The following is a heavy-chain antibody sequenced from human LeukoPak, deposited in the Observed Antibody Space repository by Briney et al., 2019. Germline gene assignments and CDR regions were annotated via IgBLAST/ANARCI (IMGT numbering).Heavy chain of an antibody. CDR2: IYYTGST. D-gene: IGHD6-13*01. V-gene: IGHV4-59*01. CDR3: ARNLIPEQLVLNF. Sequence: SETLSLTCTVSGGSISNYYWSWIRQPPGKGLEWIGYIYYTGSTNYNPSLKSRVTMSVDTSKNQFSLNLKSVTPEDTAVYYCARNLIPEQLVLNFWGQGTLVTVSS. J-gene: IGHJ4*02. CDR1: GGSISNYY.